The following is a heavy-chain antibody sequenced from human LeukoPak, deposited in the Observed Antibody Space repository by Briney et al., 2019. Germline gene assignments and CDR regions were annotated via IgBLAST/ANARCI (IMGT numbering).Heavy chain of an antibody. D-gene: IGHD3/OR15-3a*01. CDR2: IYYSGST. V-gene: IGHV4-59*01. Sequence: KASETLSLTCTVSGGSISSYYWSWIRQPPGKGLEWIGYIYYSGSTNYNPSLKSRVTISVDTSKNQFSLKLSSVTAADTAVYYCARDHGLVNFFDYWGQGTLVTVSS. CDR1: GGSISSYY. J-gene: IGHJ4*02. CDR3: ARDHGLVNFFDY.